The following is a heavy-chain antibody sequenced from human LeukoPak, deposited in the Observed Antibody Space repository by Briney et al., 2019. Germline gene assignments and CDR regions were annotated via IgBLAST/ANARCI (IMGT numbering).Heavy chain of an antibody. D-gene: IGHD3-9*01. CDR1: GFPFGSYA. J-gene: IGHJ4*02. CDR2: IAVSGGTI. CDR3: AKQYFDLLPYFDD. V-gene: IGHV3-23*01. Sequence: GGSLRLSCAASGFPFGSYAMNWVRQAPGKGLEWVSTIAVSGGTIYYADSVKGRFTISRDNSMNTLYLQMSSLRAEDTAVYYCAKQYFDLLPYFDDWGQGTLVTVSS.